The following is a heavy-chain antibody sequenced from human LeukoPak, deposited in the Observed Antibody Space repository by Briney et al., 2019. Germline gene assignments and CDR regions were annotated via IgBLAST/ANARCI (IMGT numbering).Heavy chain of an antibody. Sequence: PSETLSLTCTVSGGSISSYYWSWIRQPPGKGLEWIGSIYYSGSTYYNPSLKGRVTISVDTSKNQFSLKLSSVTAADTAVYYCARHSSTGYYYYYYMDVWGKGTTVTISS. J-gene: IGHJ6*03. CDR3: ARHSSTGYYYYYYMDV. CDR1: GGSISSYY. D-gene: IGHD3-9*01. CDR2: IYYSGST. V-gene: IGHV4-39*01.